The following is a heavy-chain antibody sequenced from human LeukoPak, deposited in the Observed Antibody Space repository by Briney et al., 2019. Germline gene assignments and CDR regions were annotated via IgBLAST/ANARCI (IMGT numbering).Heavy chain of an antibody. CDR3: ARGGYSGYRDLDY. CDR1: GFTVSSNY. Sequence: GGSLRLSCAASGFTVSSNYMSWVRQAPGKGLEWVSVIYSGGSTYYADSVKGRFTISRDNAKNSLYLQMNSLRDEDTAVYYCARGGYSGYRDLDYWGQGTLVTVSS. V-gene: IGHV3-53*01. CDR2: IYSGGST. D-gene: IGHD5-12*01. J-gene: IGHJ4*02.